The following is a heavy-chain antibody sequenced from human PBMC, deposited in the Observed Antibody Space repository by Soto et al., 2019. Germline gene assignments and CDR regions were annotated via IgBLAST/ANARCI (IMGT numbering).Heavy chain of an antibody. CDR2: INPKTGAT. J-gene: IGHJ5*02. V-gene: IGHV1-2*02. D-gene: IGHD3-22*01. CDR3: AKTYDGSGQPSHWFGP. CDR1: GYTFTGYY. Sequence: ASLKVSCKASGYTFTGYYIHWVRQAPGQGLEWVGWINPKTGATNFAQRFQGRVTMTRDTSITTAYMDLSSLTPDDTATYYCAKTYDGSGQPSHWFGPWGQGTPVTVSS.